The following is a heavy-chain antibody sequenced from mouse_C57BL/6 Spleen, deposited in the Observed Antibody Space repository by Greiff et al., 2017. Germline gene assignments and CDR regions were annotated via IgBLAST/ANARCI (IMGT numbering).Heavy chain of an antibody. D-gene: IGHD2-10*01. Sequence: VHVKQSVAELVRPGASVKLSCTASGFNIKNTYMHWVKQRPEQGLEWIGRIDPANGNTKYAPKFQCKATITSDTSSNTAYLQLSSLTSEDTAIYYCARAPYYGNYWFAYWGQGTLVTVSA. CDR2: IDPANGNT. J-gene: IGHJ3*01. CDR1: GFNIKNTY. V-gene: IGHV14-3*01. CDR3: ARAPYYGNYWFAY.